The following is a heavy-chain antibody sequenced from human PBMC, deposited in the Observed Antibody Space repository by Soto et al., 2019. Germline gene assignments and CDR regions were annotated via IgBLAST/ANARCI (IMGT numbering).Heavy chain of an antibody. CDR3: AKDDITDYGDYEAAAFDI. CDR1: GFTFSSYA. CDR2: ISGSGGST. Sequence: EVQLLESGGGLVQPGGSLRLSCAASGFTFSSYAMSWVRQAPGKGLEWVSAISGSGGSTYYADSVKGRFTISRDNSKNTLYLQMNSLRAEDTAVYYCAKDDITDYGDYEAAAFDIWCQGTMVTVSS. J-gene: IGHJ3*02. D-gene: IGHD4-17*01. V-gene: IGHV3-23*01.